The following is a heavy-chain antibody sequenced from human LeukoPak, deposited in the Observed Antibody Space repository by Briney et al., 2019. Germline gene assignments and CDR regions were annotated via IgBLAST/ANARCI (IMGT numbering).Heavy chain of an antibody. J-gene: IGHJ4*02. CDR2: IYSGGST. CDR1: GFTVSGNY. V-gene: IGHV3-53*01. CDR3: ARTDRRSSSWPFDY. D-gene: IGHD6-13*01. Sequence: GGSLRLSCAASGFTVSGNYMSWVRQAPGKGLEWVSVIYSGGSTYYADSVKGRFTISRDNSKNTLYLQMNSLRAEDTAVYYCARTDRRSSSWPFDYWGQGTLVTVSS.